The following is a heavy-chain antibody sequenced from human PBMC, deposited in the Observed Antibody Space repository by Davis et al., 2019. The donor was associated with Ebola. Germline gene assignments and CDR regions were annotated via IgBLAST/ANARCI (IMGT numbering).Heavy chain of an antibody. D-gene: IGHD5-24*01. J-gene: IGHJ4*02. Sequence: GSLRLSCAVYGGSFSGYYWSWIRQPPGKGLEWIGEINHSGSTNYNPSLKSRVTISVDTSKNQFSLKLSSVTAADTAVYYCARHLVATIETKFDYWGQVTLVTVSS. V-gene: IGHV4-34*01. CDR2: INHSGST. CDR3: ARHLVATIETKFDY. CDR1: GGSFSGYY.